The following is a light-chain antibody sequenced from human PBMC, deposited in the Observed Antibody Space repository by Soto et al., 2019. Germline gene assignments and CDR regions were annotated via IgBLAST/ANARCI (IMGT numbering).Light chain of an antibody. CDR1: QSVSSSY. V-gene: IGKV3-20*01. Sequence: EIVLTQSPGTLSLSPEERATLSCRGSQSVSSSYLAWYQQKPGQAPRLLIYGASSRATGIPDRFSGSGSGTDFTLTISRLEPEDFAVYYCQQYGSSPLTFGGGTKVEIK. CDR2: GAS. J-gene: IGKJ4*01. CDR3: QQYGSSPLT.